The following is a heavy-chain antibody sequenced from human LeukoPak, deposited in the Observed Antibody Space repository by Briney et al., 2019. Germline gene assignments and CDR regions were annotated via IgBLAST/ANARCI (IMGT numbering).Heavy chain of an antibody. Sequence: GGSLRLSCAASGFTFSSYAMSWVRQAPGKGLQWVSVISGSGGSTYYADSVKGRLTISRDNSKNTLYLQMNSLRADDTAVYYCAKSIWSGYSSFDYWGQGTLVTVSS. CDR1: GFTFSSYA. J-gene: IGHJ4*02. CDR2: ISGSGGST. D-gene: IGHD3-3*01. CDR3: AKSIWSGYSSFDY. V-gene: IGHV3-23*01.